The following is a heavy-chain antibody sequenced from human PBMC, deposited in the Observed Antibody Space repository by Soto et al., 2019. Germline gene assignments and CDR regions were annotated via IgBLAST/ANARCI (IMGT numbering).Heavy chain of an antibody. CDR1: GFTFSSYG. D-gene: IGHD1-26*01. CDR2: IWYDGSNK. Sequence: GGSLRLSCAASGFTFSSYGMHWVRQAPGKGLEWVAVIWYDGSNKYYADSVKGRFTISRDNSKNTLYLQMNSLRAEDTAVYYCARGGWELFDYFDYWGQGTLVTVSS. V-gene: IGHV3-33*01. CDR3: ARGGWELFDYFDY. J-gene: IGHJ4*02.